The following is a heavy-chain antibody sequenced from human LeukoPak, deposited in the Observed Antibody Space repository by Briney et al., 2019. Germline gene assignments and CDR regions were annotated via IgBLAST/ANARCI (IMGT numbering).Heavy chain of an antibody. CDR3: ATDVRGLVPYYFDF. CDR1: GGSISSYY. J-gene: IGHJ4*02. Sequence: SETLSLTCTVSGGSISSYYWSWIRQPPGKGLEWIGYIYNSGSTNYNPSLKSRVTMSVDTSKNQFSLKLSSVTAADTAVYYCATDVRGLVPYYFDFWGQGTLVTVSS. D-gene: IGHD3-10*02. V-gene: IGHV4-59*01. CDR2: IYNSGST.